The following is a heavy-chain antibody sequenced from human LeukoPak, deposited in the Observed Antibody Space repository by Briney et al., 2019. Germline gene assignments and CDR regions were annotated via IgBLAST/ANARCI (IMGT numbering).Heavy chain of an antibody. Sequence: GGSLKLSCAASGFTFSDYYMSWIRRAPGKGLEWVSYISSSSSTIYYADSVKGRFTISRDNAKNSLYLQMNSLRAEDTAVYYCARDYYDSSGYDYFDYWGQGTLVTVSS. D-gene: IGHD3-22*01. V-gene: IGHV3-11*04. CDR1: GFTFSDYY. CDR2: ISSSSSTI. CDR3: ARDYYDSSGYDYFDY. J-gene: IGHJ4*02.